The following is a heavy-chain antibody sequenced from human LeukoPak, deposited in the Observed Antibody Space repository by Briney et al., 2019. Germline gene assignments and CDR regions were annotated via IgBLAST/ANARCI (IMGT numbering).Heavy chain of an antibody. D-gene: IGHD2-8*01. V-gene: IGHV3-33*01. CDR2: IWYDGSNK. Sequence: GGSLRLSCAASGFTFSAFGMHWVRQAPGKGLDWVAVIWYDGSNKYYADSVKGRFTISRDNSKNTLYLQMNSLRAEDTALYYCARDSNGVDAWLPYWGQGTLVTVSS. CDR3: ARDSNGVDAWLPY. J-gene: IGHJ4*02. CDR1: GFTFSAFG.